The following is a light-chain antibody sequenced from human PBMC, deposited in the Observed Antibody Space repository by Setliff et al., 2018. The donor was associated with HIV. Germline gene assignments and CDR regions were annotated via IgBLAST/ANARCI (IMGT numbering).Light chain of an antibody. J-gene: IGLJ1*01. Sequence: SVLTQPASVSGSPGQSITISCTGTSSDVGGYNYFSWYQQHPGKAPKLMIYEVNSRPSGVSDRFSGSKSGNTASLTISGLQAEDEADYYCSSYTRSATYVFGTGTKVTVL. CDR3: SSYTRSATYV. CDR2: EVN. V-gene: IGLV2-14*01. CDR1: SSDVGGYNY.